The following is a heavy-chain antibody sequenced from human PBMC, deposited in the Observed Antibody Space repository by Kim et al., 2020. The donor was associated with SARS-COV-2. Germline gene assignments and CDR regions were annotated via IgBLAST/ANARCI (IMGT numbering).Heavy chain of an antibody. CDR3: ARRCRYYYDSSGYYSFFDY. CDR2: IYYSGST. CDR1: GGSISSSSYY. V-gene: IGHV4-39*01. D-gene: IGHD3-22*01. Sequence: SETLSLTCTVSGGSISSSSYYWGRIRQPPGKGLEWIGSIYYSGSTYYNPSLKSRVTISVDTSKNQFSLKLSSVTAADTAVYYCARRCRYYYDSSGYYSFFDYWGQGTLVTVSS. J-gene: IGHJ4*02.